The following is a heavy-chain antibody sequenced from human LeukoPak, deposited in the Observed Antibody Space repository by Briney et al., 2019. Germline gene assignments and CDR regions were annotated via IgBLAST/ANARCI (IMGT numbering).Heavy chain of an antibody. CDR1: GGSISSSSYY. J-gene: IGHJ4*02. Sequence: SETLSLTCTVSGGSISSSSYYWGWIRQPPGKGLEWIGSIYYSGSTYYNPSLKSRVIISVDKSKNQFSLKLSSVTAADTAVYYCGRNGAYSLDYWGQGTLVTVSS. V-gene: IGHV4-39*07. D-gene: IGHD6-13*01. CDR3: GRNGAYSLDY. CDR2: IYYSGST.